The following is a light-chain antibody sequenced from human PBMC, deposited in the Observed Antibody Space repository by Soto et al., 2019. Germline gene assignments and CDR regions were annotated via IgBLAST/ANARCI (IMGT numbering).Light chain of an antibody. J-gene: IGLJ2*01. CDR1: SSNIGAGYD. V-gene: IGLV1-40*01. CDR2: GNS. CDR3: QSYDSSQRV. Sequence: QSALTQPPSVSGAPGQRVTISCTGSSSNIGAGYDVHWYQQLPGTAPKLLIYGNSNRPSGVPDRFSGSKSGTSASLAITGLQAEDEADYYCQSYDSSQRVFGGGTKLPVL.